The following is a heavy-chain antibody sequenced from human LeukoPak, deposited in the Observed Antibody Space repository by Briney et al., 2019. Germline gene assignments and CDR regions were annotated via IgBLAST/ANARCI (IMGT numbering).Heavy chain of an antibody. D-gene: IGHD6-19*01. CDR2: IRYSGRT. CDR3: ARLPDVSGWPFDY. V-gene: IGHV4-59*01. CDR1: DDSISRDF. J-gene: IGHJ4*02. Sequence: PSETLSLTCTASDDSISRDFWTWIRQPPGKGLEWIGYIRYSGRTEYNPSLKSRVTISIKTSNNPFSLKLTSVTAADTAIYYCARLPDVSGWPFDYWGQGILVTVSS.